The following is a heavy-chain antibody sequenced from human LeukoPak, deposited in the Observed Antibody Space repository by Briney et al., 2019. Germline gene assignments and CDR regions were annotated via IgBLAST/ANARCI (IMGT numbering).Heavy chain of an antibody. CDR3: ARDGYYYGSGSYYNNWFDP. D-gene: IGHD3-10*01. CDR2: IYHSGST. J-gene: IGHJ5*02. CDR1: VYSISSGYY. V-gene: IGHV4-38-2*02. Sequence: SETLSLTCAVSVYSISSGYYWGWIRQPPGKGLEWIGSIYHSGSTYYNPSLKSRVTISVDTSKNQFSLRLSSVTAADTAVYYCARDGYYYGSGSYYNNWFDPWGQGTLVTVSS.